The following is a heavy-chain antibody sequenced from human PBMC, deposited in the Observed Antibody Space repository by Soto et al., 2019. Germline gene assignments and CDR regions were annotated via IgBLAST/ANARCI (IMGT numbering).Heavy chain of an antibody. D-gene: IGHD5-18*01. J-gene: IGHJ6*02. V-gene: IGHV3-30*18. CDR2: ISYDGSNK. CDR1: GFTFSSYS. CDR3: AKDPRDTAMVKRGYGMDV. Sequence: VQLVESGGGLVKPGGSLRLSCAASGFTFSSYSMNWVRQAPGKGLEWVAVISYDGSNKYYADSVKGRFTISRDNSKNTLYLQMNSLRAEDTAVYYCAKDPRDTAMVKRGYGMDVWGQGTTVTVSS.